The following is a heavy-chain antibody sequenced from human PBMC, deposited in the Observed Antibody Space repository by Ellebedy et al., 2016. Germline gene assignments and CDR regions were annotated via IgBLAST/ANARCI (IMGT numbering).Heavy chain of an antibody. CDR2: IYPGDSDT. CDR1: GYSFTSYW. Sequence: GESLKISCKGSGYSFTSYWIGWVRQMPGKGLEWMGIIYPGDSDTRYSPSFQGQVTISADKSISTAYLQWSSLKASDTAMYYCARQPPEGDYGPGGYYYGMDVWGQGTTVTVSS. CDR3: ARQPPEGDYGPGGYYYGMDV. V-gene: IGHV5-51*01. D-gene: IGHD4-17*01. J-gene: IGHJ6*02.